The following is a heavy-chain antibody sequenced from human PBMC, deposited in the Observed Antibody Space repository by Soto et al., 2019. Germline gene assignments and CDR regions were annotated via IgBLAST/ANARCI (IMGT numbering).Heavy chain of an antibody. CDR1: GSSFTGDY. D-gene: IGHD3-22*01. Sequence: QVQLQESGPGLVRPSETLSLTCSVSGSSFTGDYWSWIRQPAGKGLEWIGRVFGNGAGTPIYNFSLTNRVTMSVDSSTKQFSLKVTSVTAADTAVYFCARDLPPYDRSRQAAGAFEDWGQGILVTVSS. V-gene: IGHV4-4*07. CDR2: VFGNGAGTP. J-gene: IGHJ4*02. CDR3: ARDLPPYDRSRQAAGAFED.